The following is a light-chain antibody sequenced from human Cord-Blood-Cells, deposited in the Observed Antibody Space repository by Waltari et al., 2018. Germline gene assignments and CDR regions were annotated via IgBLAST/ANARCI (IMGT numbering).Light chain of an antibody. V-gene: IGKV3-11*01. CDR3: QQRSNRLT. Sequence: EIVLKQSPATLSLSPGERATLSCRASQSVSSYLAWYQQKPGQAPRLLIYDASNRATGIPARFSGSGSGTDFTLTISSLEPEDFAVYYCQQRSNRLTFGGGTKVEIK. CDR1: QSVSSY. CDR2: DAS. J-gene: IGKJ4*01.